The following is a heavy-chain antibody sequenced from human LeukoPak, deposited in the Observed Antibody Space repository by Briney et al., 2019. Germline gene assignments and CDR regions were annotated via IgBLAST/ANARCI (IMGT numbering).Heavy chain of an antibody. J-gene: IGHJ4*02. Sequence: GSLRLSCAASGFTFSSYSMNWVRQPPGKGLEWIGEINHSGSTNYNPSLKSRVTISVDTSKNQFSLKLSSVTAADTAVYYCARLAYSSSWYPRSNWGQGTLVTVSP. CDR3: ARLAYSSSWYPRSN. CDR2: INHSGST. V-gene: IGHV4-34*01. D-gene: IGHD6-13*01. CDR1: GFTFSSYS.